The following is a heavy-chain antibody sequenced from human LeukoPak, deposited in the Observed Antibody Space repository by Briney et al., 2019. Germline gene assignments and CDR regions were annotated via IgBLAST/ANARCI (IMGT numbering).Heavy chain of an antibody. Sequence: GGSLRLSCAASGFAVSDNYMSWVRQAPGKGLEWVSAISGSGGSTYYADSVKGRFTISRDNSKNTLYLQMNSLRADDTAVYYCTSPSLTIFGVVIHYYYYMDVWGKGTTVTVSS. CDR1: GFAVSDNY. CDR2: ISGSGGST. D-gene: IGHD3-3*01. CDR3: TSPSLTIFGVVIHYYYYMDV. J-gene: IGHJ6*03. V-gene: IGHV3-23*01.